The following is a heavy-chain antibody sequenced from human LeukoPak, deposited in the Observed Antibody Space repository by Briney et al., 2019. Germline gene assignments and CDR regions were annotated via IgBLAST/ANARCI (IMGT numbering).Heavy chain of an antibody. V-gene: IGHV4-34*01. CDR3: AGGGGSHGWFDP. CDR2: INHSGST. CDR1: GGSFSGYY. D-gene: IGHD3-16*01. J-gene: IGHJ5*02. Sequence: SETLSLTRAVYGGSFSGYYWSWIRPPPGKGLEWIGEINHSGSTNYNPSLKNRFPISVDTSKNQFSLKLSSVAAADTAVYYCAGGGGSHGWFDPWGQGTLVTVSS.